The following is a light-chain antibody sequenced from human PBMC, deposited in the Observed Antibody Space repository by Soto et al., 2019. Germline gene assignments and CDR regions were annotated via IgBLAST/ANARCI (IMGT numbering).Light chain of an antibody. V-gene: IGKV3-20*01. Sequence: EIVLTQSPGTLSLSPGERATLSCRASQSVSNNFLAWYQQKPGQAPRLLIYGTSNRAAGIPDRFSGSGSGTDFTLTISRLEPEDFAVYYCQQYRSSPPLTFGGGTNVDIK. J-gene: IGKJ4*01. CDR1: QSVSNNF. CDR3: QQYRSSPPLT. CDR2: GTS.